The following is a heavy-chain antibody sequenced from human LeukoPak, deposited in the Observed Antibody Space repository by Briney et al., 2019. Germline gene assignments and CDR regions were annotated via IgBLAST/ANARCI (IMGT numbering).Heavy chain of an antibody. J-gene: IGHJ3*02. V-gene: IGHV1-2*06. D-gene: IGHD6-25*01. CDR1: GYTFTGYY. CDR2: INPNSGGT. Sequence: GASVKVSCKASGYTFTGYYMHWGRQAPGQGLEWMGRINPNSGGTNYAQKFQGRVTMTRDTSISTAYMELSRLRSDDTAVYYCALLSGHDAFDIWGQGTMVTVSS. CDR3: ALLSGHDAFDI.